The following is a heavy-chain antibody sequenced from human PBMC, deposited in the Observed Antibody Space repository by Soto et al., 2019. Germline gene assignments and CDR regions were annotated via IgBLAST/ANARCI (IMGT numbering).Heavy chain of an antibody. CDR1: GFTLSDYY. CDR2: ISHNGNTI. V-gene: IGHV3-11*01. CDR3: ARPQMRYTNYFYGLDV. D-gene: IGHD1-26*01. Sequence: GGSLRLSCAASGFTLSDYYMSWIRQTPGKGLEWVSYISHNGNTIDYADSAKGRFTISRDNAKKSLFLQMNSLTAEDTAVYYCARPQMRYTNYFYGLDVWGQGTTVTVSS. J-gene: IGHJ6*02.